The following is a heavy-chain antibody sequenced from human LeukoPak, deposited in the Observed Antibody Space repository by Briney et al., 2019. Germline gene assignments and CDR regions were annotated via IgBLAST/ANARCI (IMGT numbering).Heavy chain of an antibody. D-gene: IGHD3-22*01. CDR1: GGSISSYC. J-gene: IGHJ4*02. CDR2: FYYTGST. Sequence: SETLSLTCTVSGGSISSYCWSWIRQPPGKGLEWIGYFYYTGSTNYNPSLKSRVTISVDTSKNQFSLKMRSVTAADTAAYYCARSPPYYYDSSGYYHFDYWGQGTLVTVSS. CDR3: ARSPPYYYDSSGYYHFDY. V-gene: IGHV4-59*01.